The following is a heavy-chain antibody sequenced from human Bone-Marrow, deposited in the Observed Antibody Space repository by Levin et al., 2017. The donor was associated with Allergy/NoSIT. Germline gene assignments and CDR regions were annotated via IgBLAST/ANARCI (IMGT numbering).Heavy chain of an antibody. CDR3: AKSHGWWSFDV. CDR1: GYTFSDND. Sequence: PPASVKVSCKASGYTFSDNDIHWVRQAPGQGLEWMGRINPNNEQKKYAQIFQGRVTMTKDTSISTAYMELSSLRSDDTAVYYCAKSHGWWSFDVWGQGTMVIVSS. V-gene: IGHV1-2*06. D-gene: IGHD2-8*02. J-gene: IGHJ3*01. CDR2: INPNNEQK.